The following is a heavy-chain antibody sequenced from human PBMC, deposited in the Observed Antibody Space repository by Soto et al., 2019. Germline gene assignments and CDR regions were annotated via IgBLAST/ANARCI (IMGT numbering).Heavy chain of an antibody. CDR2: IYHSGRT. J-gene: IGHJ3*02. D-gene: IGHD6-13*01. CDR3: AKGDSTTHGDSFDI. Sequence: SETLSLTCSVSGGSISFYNWNWIRQSPGKGLELIGYIYHSGRTNYNPSLKSRVTISVDTSKNQFSLQLSSVTAADTAVYYCAKGDSTTHGDSFDIWGQGTMVTV. CDR1: GGSISFYN. V-gene: IGHV4-59*01.